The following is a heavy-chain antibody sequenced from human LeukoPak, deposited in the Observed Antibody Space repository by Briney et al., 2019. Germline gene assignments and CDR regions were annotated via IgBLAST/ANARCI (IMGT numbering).Heavy chain of an antibody. CDR3: ARKMATTLQDAFDI. J-gene: IGHJ3*02. Sequence: GGSLRLSCAASGFTFSNAWMSWVRQAPGKGLEWVGRIKSKTDGGTTDYAAPVKGRFTISRDDSKNTLYLQMNSLRAEDTAVYYCARKMATTLQDAFDIWGQGTMVTVSS. V-gene: IGHV3-15*01. CDR2: IKSKTDGGTT. CDR1: GFTFSNAW. D-gene: IGHD5-24*01.